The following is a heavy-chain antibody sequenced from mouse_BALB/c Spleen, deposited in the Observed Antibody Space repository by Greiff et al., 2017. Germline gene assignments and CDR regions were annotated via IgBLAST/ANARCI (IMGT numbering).Heavy chain of an antibody. CDR1: GFNIKDTY. V-gene: IGHV14-3*02. CDR2: IDPANGNT. Sequence: VQLKESGAELVKPGASVKLSCTASGFNIKDTYMHWVKQRPEQGLEWIGRIDPANGNTKYDPKFQGKATITADTSSNTAYLQLSSLTSEDTAVYYCARNYGSHWYFDVWGAGTTVTVSS. J-gene: IGHJ1*01. CDR3: ARNYGSHWYFDV. D-gene: IGHD1-1*01.